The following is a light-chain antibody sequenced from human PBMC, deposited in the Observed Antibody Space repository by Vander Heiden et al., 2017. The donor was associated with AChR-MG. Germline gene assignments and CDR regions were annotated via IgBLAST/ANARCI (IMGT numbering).Light chain of an antibody. CDR1: QSIGNW. Sequence: DIQMTQSPSTLSASVGDRVTITCRASQSIGNWVAWYQQKPGKAPKLLIFKTSNLENGVPSRFSGSGAGTEFTLTINGLQPDDFATYYCQLANISSRAFGPGTKLDIK. V-gene: IGKV1-5*03. CDR2: KTS. J-gene: IGKJ3*01. CDR3: QLANISSRA.